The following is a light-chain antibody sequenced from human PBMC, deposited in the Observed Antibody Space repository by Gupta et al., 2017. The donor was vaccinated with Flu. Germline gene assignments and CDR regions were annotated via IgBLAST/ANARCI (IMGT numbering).Light chain of an antibody. CDR3: QMWDSSSYNPGV. CDR2: DDS. J-gene: IGLJ3*02. V-gene: IGLV3-21*03. Sequence: SFVLTQPPSGSAAPGKTARITCGENNIGSKSVHWYQQKPGQSPGLVVYDDSDRHSGNPERFSDSNSGNTATLTISRVESGEEADYYCQMWDSSSYNPGVFGVGTKLTVL. CDR1: NIGSKS.